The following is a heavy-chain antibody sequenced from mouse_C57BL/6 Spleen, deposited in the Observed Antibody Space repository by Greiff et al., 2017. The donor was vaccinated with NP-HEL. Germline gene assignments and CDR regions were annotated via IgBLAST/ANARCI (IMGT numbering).Heavy chain of an antibody. D-gene: IGHD2-2*01. CDR1: GYTFTSYW. V-gene: IGHV1-52*01. J-gene: IGHJ3*01. Sequence: VQLQQPGAELVRPGSSVKLSCKASGYTFTSYWMHWVKQRPIQGLEWIGNIDPSDSETHYNQKFKDKATLTVDKSSSTAYMQLSSLTSEDSAVYYCARSTMVTKFAYWGQGTLVTVSA. CDR2: IDPSDSET. CDR3: ARSTMVTKFAY.